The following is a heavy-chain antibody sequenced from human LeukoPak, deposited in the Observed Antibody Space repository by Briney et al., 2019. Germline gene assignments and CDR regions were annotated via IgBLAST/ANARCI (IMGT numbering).Heavy chain of an antibody. D-gene: IGHD3-10*01. Sequence: TSETLSLTCTVSGDSISSSTYSTTYYWGWIRQPPGKGLEWIGYIYHSGSTLYNPSLKSRVTISLDRSKNQFSLKLTSVTAADTAVYYCAGDYGSGSYRFDYWGQGTLVTVSS. CDR3: AGDYGSGSYRFDY. V-gene: IGHV4-30-2*01. CDR1: GDSISSSTYSTTYY. CDR2: IYHSGST. J-gene: IGHJ4*02.